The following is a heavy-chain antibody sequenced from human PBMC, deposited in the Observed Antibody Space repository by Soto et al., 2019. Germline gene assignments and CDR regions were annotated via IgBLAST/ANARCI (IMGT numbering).Heavy chain of an antibody. V-gene: IGHV4-59*01. Sequence: PSETLSLTCTVSGGPFSGYYWSWIRQPPGKGLEWIGYVYYSGNTNYNPSLKSRVTISLDTSKNQISLKLSSVTAADTAVYYCARGAGSYYYYGMDVWGQGTTVTVS. CDR3: ARGAGSYYYYGMDV. CDR2: VYYSGNT. D-gene: IGHD2-15*01. J-gene: IGHJ6*02. CDR1: GGPFSGYY.